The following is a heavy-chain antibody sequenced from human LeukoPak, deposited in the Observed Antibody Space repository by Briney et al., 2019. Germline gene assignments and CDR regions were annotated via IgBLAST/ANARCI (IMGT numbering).Heavy chain of an antibody. D-gene: IGHD3-10*01. CDR2: IYTSGST. J-gene: IGHJ3*02. CDR1: GGSISSGSYY. V-gene: IGHV4-61*02. Sequence: SQTLSLTCTVSGGSISSGSYYWSWIRQPAGKGLEWIGRIYTSGSTNYNPSPKSRVTISVDTSKNQFSLKLSSVPAADTAVYYCARVWMSGRSYAFDIWGQGTMVTVSS. CDR3: ARVWMSGRSYAFDI.